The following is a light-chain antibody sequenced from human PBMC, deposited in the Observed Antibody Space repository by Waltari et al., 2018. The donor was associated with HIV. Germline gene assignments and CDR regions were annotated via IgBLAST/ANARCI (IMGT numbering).Light chain of an antibody. J-gene: IGLJ2*01. CDR2: GNN. V-gene: IGLV1-40*01. CDR3: QSYDRSLSGSV. Sequence: QSVLTQPPSVSGAPGQRVTIPCPGSSSNIGAVYDVHWYQQLPGTAPKLLIYGNNNRPSGVPDRFSGSKSGTSASLAITGLQAEDEADYYCQSYDRSLSGSVFGGGTKLTVL. CDR1: SSNIGAVYD.